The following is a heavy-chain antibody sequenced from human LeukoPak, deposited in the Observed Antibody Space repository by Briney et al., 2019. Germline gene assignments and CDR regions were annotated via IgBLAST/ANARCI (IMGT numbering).Heavy chain of an antibody. D-gene: IGHD1-26*01. CDR3: ATRSPALNWFDP. J-gene: IGHJ5*02. CDR2: INHSGST. CDR1: GGSISSSSYY. V-gene: IGHV4-39*07. Sequence: PSETLSLTCTVSGGSISSSSYYWSWIRQPPGKGPEWIGEINHSGSTNYNPSLKSRVTISVDTSKNQFSLKLSSVTAADTAVYYCATRSPALNWFDPWGQGTLVTVSS.